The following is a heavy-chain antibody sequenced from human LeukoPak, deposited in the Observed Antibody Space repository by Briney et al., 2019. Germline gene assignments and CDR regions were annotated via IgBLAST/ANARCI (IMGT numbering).Heavy chain of an antibody. D-gene: IGHD3-10*01. J-gene: IGHJ6*03. V-gene: IGHV4-39*07. Sequence: PSETLSLTCTVSGGSISSSSYYWGWIRQPPGKGLEWIGSIYYSGSTNYNPSLKSRVTVSVDTSKNQFSLKLSSVTAADTAVYYCARRSYYYGSGRRDYYYYMDVWGKGTTVTISS. CDR2: IYYSGST. CDR3: ARRSYYYGSGRRDYYYYMDV. CDR1: GGSISSSSYY.